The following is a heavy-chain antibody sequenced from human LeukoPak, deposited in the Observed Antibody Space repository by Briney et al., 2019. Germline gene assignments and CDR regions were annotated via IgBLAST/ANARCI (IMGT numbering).Heavy chain of an antibody. CDR1: GFTFSTYV. Sequence: GGSLRLSCAASGFTFSTYVMHWVRQAPGKGLQWVAFILYDGTNKYYADSVKGRFIISRDYSKNTRYLQMNSLRAEDTAVYYCARVVAGSGYNYGMDVWGQGTTVTVSS. CDR2: ILYDGTNK. J-gene: IGHJ6*02. D-gene: IGHD3-22*01. CDR3: ARVVAGSGYNYGMDV. V-gene: IGHV3-30*01.